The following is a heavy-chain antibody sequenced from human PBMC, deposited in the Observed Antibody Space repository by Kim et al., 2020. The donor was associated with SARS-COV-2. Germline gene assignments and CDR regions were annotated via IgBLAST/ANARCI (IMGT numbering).Heavy chain of an antibody. J-gene: IGHJ4*02. CDR1: GYTFTSYD. CDR2: MNPNSGNT. Sequence: ASVKVSCKASGYTFTSYDINWVRQATGQGLEWMGWMNPNSGNTGYAQKFQGRVTMTRNTSISTAYMELSSLRSEDTAVYYCARVRRIAAAGQYYFDYWGQGTLVTVSS. CDR3: ARVRRIAAAGQYYFDY. V-gene: IGHV1-8*01. D-gene: IGHD6-13*01.